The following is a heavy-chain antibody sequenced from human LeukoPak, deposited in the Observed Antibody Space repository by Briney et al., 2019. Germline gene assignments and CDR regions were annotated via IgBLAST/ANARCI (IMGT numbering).Heavy chain of an antibody. CDR1: GFTFSSYS. CDR2: ISSSSSYI. J-gene: IGHJ4*02. CDR3: AKARDYYEYYFDY. Sequence: GGSLRLSCAASGFTFSSYSMNWVRQAPGKGLEWVSSISSSSSYIYYADSVKGRFTISRDNSKNTLYLQMNSLRAEDTAVYYCAKARDYYEYYFDYWGQGTLVTVSS. V-gene: IGHV3-21*01. D-gene: IGHD2-21*02.